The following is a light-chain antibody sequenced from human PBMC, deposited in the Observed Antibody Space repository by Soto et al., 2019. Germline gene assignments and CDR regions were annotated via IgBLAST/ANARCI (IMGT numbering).Light chain of an antibody. Sequence: QSALTQPASVSGSPGQSITISCTGTSSDVGGYNYVSWYQQHPGKAPKLMIYDVSNRPSGVSNRFSGSKSGNTASLTISGLQAEDEADYYFSSYTSSSTYVFGTGTKVNVL. CDR3: SSYTSSSTYV. V-gene: IGLV2-14*01. J-gene: IGLJ1*01. CDR1: SSDVGGYNY. CDR2: DVS.